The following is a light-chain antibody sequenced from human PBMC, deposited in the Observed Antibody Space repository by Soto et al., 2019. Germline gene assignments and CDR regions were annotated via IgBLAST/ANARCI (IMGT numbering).Light chain of an antibody. CDR3: QQRSSWPWT. V-gene: IGKV3-11*01. J-gene: IGKJ1*01. CDR1: QSVSNN. CDR2: DAS. Sequence: EIVMTQSPATLSWSPGDSATLSFRASQSVSNNLAWYHQKSGQAPRLLIYDASNRATGIPARFGGSGSGTDFTLTISSLEPEDFAVYYCQQRSSWPWTFGQGIKVDIK.